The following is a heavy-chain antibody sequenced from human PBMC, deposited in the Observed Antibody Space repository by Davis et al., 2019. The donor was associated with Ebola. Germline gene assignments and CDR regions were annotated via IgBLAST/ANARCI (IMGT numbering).Heavy chain of an antibody. D-gene: IGHD6-19*01. CDR3: AKDQGIAVAGYYYYYGMDV. J-gene: IGHJ6*02. Sequence: GGSLRLSCAASGFTFSSYGMHWVRQAPGKGLEWVAVISYDGSNKYYADSVKGRFTISRDNSKNTLYLQMNSLRAEDTAVYYCAKDQGIAVAGYYYYYGMDVWGQGTTVTVSS. CDR2: ISYDGSNK. V-gene: IGHV3-30*18. CDR1: GFTFSSYG.